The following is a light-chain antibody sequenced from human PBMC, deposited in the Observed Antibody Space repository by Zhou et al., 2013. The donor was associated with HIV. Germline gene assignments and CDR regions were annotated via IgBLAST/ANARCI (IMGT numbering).Light chain of an antibody. CDR1: QSIGNN. V-gene: IGKV3-15*01. CDR3: QQYVSSPRT. Sequence: EIVMTQSPATLSVSPGERVTLSCRASQSIGNNLAWYQQKPGQAPRLLISGASTRATGIPVRFSGSGSGTDFTLTISRLEPEDFAVYYCQQYVSSPRTFGQGTKLDIK. J-gene: IGKJ2*01. CDR2: GAS.